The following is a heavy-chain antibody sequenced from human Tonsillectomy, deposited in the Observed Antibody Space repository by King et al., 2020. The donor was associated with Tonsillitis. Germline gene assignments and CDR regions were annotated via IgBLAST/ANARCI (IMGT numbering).Heavy chain of an antibody. CDR2: IWIDAHE. Sequence: VQLVESGGGVVQPGGSLRLSCAASGFTFSYYGMHWVRQAPGKGLEWVAFIWIDAHEYYADSVKGRFTVSRDNSKNTLFLQMNSLRPDDTALYYCAKYLSDAFDVWGQGTMVTVSS. CDR1: GFTFSYYG. J-gene: IGHJ3*01. CDR3: AKYLSDAFDV. V-gene: IGHV3-30*02.